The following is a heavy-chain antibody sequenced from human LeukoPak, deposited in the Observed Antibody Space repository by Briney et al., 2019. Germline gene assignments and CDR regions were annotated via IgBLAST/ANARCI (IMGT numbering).Heavy chain of an antibody. CDR2: IYNSGST. D-gene: IGHD3-3*01. J-gene: IGHJ4*02. V-gene: IGHV4-4*07. Sequence: SETLSLTCTVSGGSISSYYWSWIRQPAGKGLEWIGRIYNSGSTNYNPSLTSRVTMSVDTSKNQFSLKLSSVTAADTAVYYCARHEIGRYYDFWSGYYLYYFDYWGQGTLVTVSS. CDR1: GGSISSYY. CDR3: ARHEIGRYYDFWSGYYLYYFDY.